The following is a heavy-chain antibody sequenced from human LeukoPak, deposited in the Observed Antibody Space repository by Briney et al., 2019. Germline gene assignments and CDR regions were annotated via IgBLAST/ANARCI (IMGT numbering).Heavy chain of an antibody. V-gene: IGHV3-11*01. D-gene: IGHD3-3*01. Sequence: KPGGSLRLSCAASGFTFSDYYMSWIRQAPGKGLEWVSYISSSGSTIYYADSVKGRFTISRDNAKNSLYLQMNSLRAEDTAVYYCARQSWSGYEDYYYGMDVWGQGTTVTVSS. J-gene: IGHJ6*02. CDR1: GFTFSDYY. CDR3: ARQSWSGYEDYYYGMDV. CDR2: ISSSGSTI.